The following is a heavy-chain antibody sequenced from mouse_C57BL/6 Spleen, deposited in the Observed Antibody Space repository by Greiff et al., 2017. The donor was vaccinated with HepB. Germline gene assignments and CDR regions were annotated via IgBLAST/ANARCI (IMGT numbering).Heavy chain of an antibody. J-gene: IGHJ3*01. CDR3: ARGLFFAY. Sequence: EVQRVESGGGLVKPGGSLKLSCAASGFTFSSYTMPWVRQTPEKRLEWVATISGGGGNTYYPDSVKGRFTISRDNAKNTLYLQMSSLRSEDTALYYCARGLFFAYWGQGTLVTVSA. V-gene: IGHV5-9*01. CDR2: ISGGGGNT. CDR1: GFTFSSYT.